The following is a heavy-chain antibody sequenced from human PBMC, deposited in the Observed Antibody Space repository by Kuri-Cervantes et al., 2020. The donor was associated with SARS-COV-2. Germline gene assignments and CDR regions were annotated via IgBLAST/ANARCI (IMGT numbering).Heavy chain of an antibody. CDR3: ARDPLTHFYGSGSYPHY. CDR1: GFSFGSYA. Sequence: GGSLRLSCVGSGFSFGSYAMHWVRQAPGRGLEWVAIISYDGSNVYCADSVKGRFTISRDNTKSTLFLQMNRVRTEDTTVYYCARDPLTHFYGSGSYPHYWGQGVLVTVSS. D-gene: IGHD3-10*01. V-gene: IGHV3-30-3*01. CDR2: ISYDGSNV. J-gene: IGHJ4*02.